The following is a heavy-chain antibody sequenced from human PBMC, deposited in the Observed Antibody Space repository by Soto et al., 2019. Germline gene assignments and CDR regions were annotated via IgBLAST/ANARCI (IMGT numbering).Heavy chain of an antibody. Sequence: ASVKVSWKASGGTFSSYATSWVRQAPGQGLEWMGIINPSGGSTSYAQKFQGRVTMTRDTSTSTVYMELSSLRFEDTAVYYCARVYCSGGGCYSIDSWGQGTLVTVSS. D-gene: IGHD2-15*01. CDR2: INPSGGST. J-gene: IGHJ4*02. CDR1: GGTFSSYA. CDR3: ARVYCSGGGCYSIDS. V-gene: IGHV1-46*03.